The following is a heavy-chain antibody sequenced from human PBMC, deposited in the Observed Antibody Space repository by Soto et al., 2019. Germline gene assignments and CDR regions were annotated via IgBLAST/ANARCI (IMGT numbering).Heavy chain of an antibody. CDR1: SGSISSSNW. D-gene: IGHD3-22*01. CDR2: IYHSGST. CDR3: ARQGYYDSSGYYDSGSDY. Sequence: SETLSLTCAVSSGSISSSNWWSWVRQPPGKGLEWIGEIYHSGSTNYNPSLKSRVTISVDTSKNQFSLKLSSVTAADTAVYYCARQGYYDSSGYYDSGSDYWGQGTLVTVSS. V-gene: IGHV4-4*02. J-gene: IGHJ4*02.